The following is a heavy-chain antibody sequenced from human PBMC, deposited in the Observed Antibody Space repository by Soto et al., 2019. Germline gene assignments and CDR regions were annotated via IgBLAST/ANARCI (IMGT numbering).Heavy chain of an antibody. CDR3: ARGYYERSGYFYYGMDV. V-gene: IGHV1-69*12. D-gene: IGHD3-22*01. CDR2: IIPIFGTA. CDR1: GGTFSSYA. J-gene: IGHJ6*02. Sequence: QVQLVQSGAEVKKPGSTVKVSCKASGGTFSSYAISWVRQAPGQGLEWMGGIIPIFGTANYAQKFQGRVTITADEYTSTAYMELSSLRSEDTAVYYCARGYYERSGYFYYGMDVWGQGTTVTVSS.